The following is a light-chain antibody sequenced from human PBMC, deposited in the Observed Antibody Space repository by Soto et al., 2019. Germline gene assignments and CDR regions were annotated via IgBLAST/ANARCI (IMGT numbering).Light chain of an antibody. CDR2: WAS. J-gene: IGKJ2*01. V-gene: IGKV4-1*01. CDR3: QQYYTTPFT. CDR1: QSVLHSSNKENY. Sequence: DIVMTQSPDALAVSLGERAIINCKSSQSVLHSSNKENYLAWYQQRPGEPPSLLIYWASTRESGVPDRFRGSGSGTEFTLTITSLQAEDVAVYYCQQYYTTPFTFGPGTKLEI.